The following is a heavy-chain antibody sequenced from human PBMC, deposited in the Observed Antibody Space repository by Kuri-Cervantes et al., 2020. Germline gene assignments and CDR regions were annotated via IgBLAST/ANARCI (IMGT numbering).Heavy chain of an antibody. Sequence: GESLKISCAASGFTFSSYSMNWVRQAPGKGLEWVSSISSSSSYIYYADSVKGRFTISRDNAKNSLYLQMNSLRAEGTAVYYCARDLDRELFDYMDVWGKGTTVTVSS. V-gene: IGHV3-21*01. CDR1: GFTFSSYS. J-gene: IGHJ6*03. D-gene: IGHD3-10*01. CDR2: ISSSSSYI. CDR3: ARDLDRELFDYMDV.